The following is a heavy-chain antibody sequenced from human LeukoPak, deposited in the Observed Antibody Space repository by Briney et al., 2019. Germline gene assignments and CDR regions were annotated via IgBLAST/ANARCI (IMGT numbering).Heavy chain of an antibody. CDR2: IYYSGST. CDR3: AREIVVPISVLDY. CDR1: GGSISSSSYY. J-gene: IGHJ4*02. V-gene: IGHV4-39*02. Sequence: SETLSLTCTVSGGSISSSSYYWGWIRQPPGKGLEWIGSIYYSGSTYYNPSLKSRVTISVDTSKNQFSLKLSSVTAADTAVYYCAREIVVPISVLDYWAREPWSPSPQ. D-gene: IGHD3-22*01.